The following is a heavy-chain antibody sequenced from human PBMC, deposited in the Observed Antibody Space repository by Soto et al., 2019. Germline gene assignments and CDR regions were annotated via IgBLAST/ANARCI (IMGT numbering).Heavy chain of an antibody. Sequence: APVNVSGRASGYTFTCYYIHWVRQAPGQGLEGLGRINPKSGGTSTAQKFQGWVTMTTDTSISTASMELTRLTSDDTAIYYCARGDSADCSNGVGSFSYKHDMDVWGQGTTVTVSS. CDR1: GYTFTCYY. J-gene: IGHJ6*02. V-gene: IGHV1-2*04. D-gene: IGHD2-8*01. CDR3: ARGDSADCSNGVGSFSYKHDMDV. CDR2: INPKSGGT.